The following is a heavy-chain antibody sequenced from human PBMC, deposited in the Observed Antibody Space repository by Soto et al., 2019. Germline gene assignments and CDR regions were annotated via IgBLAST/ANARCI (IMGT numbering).Heavy chain of an antibody. CDR2: IYPGDSDA. Sequence: GESLKISCKGSGYTFSKYWIGWVRQTPGKGLEWMGMIYPGDSDARYSPSFEGQVTFSVDKSINTAYLQWNSLKASDTAVYYCARALTGDYGSSSHWGQGTLVTVSS. V-gene: IGHV5-51*01. J-gene: IGHJ4*02. D-gene: IGHD4-17*01. CDR1: GYTFSKYW. CDR3: ARALTGDYGSSSH.